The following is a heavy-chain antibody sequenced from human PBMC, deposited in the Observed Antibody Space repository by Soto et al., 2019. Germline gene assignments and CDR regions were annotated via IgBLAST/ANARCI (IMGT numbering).Heavy chain of an antibody. J-gene: IGHJ6*02. V-gene: IGHV3-48*03. CDR2: ISSSGSTI. Sequence: GGSLRLSCAASGFTFSSYEMNWVRQAPGKGLERVSYISSSGSTIYYADSVKGRFTISRDNAKNSLYLQMNSLRAEDTAVYYCARDPITMVRGFVYYYGMDVWGQGTTVTVSS. CDR1: GFTFSSYE. CDR3: ARDPITMVRGFVYYYGMDV. D-gene: IGHD3-10*01.